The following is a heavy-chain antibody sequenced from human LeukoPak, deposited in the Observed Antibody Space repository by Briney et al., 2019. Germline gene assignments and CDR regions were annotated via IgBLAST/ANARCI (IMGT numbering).Heavy chain of an antibody. CDR3: ARAPPSGYGDSPPRYYYYGMDV. D-gene: IGHD4-17*01. Sequence: GGSLRLSCAASGFTFSSYSMNWVRQAPGKGLEWVSSISSSSSYIYYADSVKGRFTISRDNAKNSLYLQMNGLRAEDTAVYYCARAPPSGYGDSPPRYYYYGMDVWGQGTTVTVSS. J-gene: IGHJ6*02. CDR2: ISSSSSYI. V-gene: IGHV3-21*01. CDR1: GFTFSSYS.